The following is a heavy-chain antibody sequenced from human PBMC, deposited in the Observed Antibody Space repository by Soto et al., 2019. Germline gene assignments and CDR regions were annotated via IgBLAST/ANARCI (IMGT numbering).Heavy chain of an antibody. D-gene: IGHD2-15*01. Sequence: QVQLVQSGGEEKKPGASVEVSCKGSGYSFASYSISWLRQAPGQGLEWMGRISAYNGDTNYAQKLQGRVIMTTDTSTSTAYMELRSLRSDDTAVYYCATVLLDRGGYWGQGTLVTVSS. V-gene: IGHV1-18*04. J-gene: IGHJ4*02. CDR2: ISAYNGDT. CDR3: ATVLLDRGGY. CDR1: GYSFASYS.